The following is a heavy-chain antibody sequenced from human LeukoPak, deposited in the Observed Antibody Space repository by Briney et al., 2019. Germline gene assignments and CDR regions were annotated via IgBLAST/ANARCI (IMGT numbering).Heavy chain of an antibody. CDR2: IYYSGST. CDR1: GGSISSSSYY. D-gene: IGHD1-26*01. J-gene: IGHJ5*02. Sequence: KASETLSLTCTVSGGSISSSSYYWGWIRQPPGKGLEWIGSIYYSGSTYYNPSLKSRVTISVDTSKNQFSLKLSSVTAADTAVYYCARHEVGFDPWGQGTLVTASS. CDR3: ARHEVGFDP. V-gene: IGHV4-39*01.